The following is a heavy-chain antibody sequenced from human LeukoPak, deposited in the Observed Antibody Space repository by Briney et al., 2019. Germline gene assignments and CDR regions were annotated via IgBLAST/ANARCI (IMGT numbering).Heavy chain of an antibody. D-gene: IGHD5-18*01. CDR3: ARDYNSVDTARDPEHYYDPIPAYYFDY. Sequence: PGRSLRLSCAASGFTFSSYAMHWVRQAPGKGLEWVAVISYDGSNKYYADSVKGRFTISRDNSKNTLYLQMNSLRAEDTAVYYCARDYNSVDTARDPEHYYDPIPAYYFDYWGQGTLVTVSS. J-gene: IGHJ4*02. CDR2: ISYDGSNK. V-gene: IGHV3-30-3*01. CDR1: GFTFSSYA.